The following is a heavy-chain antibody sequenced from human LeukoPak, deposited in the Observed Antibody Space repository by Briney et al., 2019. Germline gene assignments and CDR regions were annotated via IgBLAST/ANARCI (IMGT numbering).Heavy chain of an antibody. CDR1: RFIFNRYA. J-gene: IGHJ6*04. D-gene: IGHD3-10*02. V-gene: IGHV3-7*01. Sequence: GGSLRLSCAASRFIFNRYAMSWVRQAPGKGLECVAKIQQDGSDQSGSEKNYMDSVKGRFTISRDNAKNSLFLEMNSLRVEDTAVYYCAELGITMIGGVWGKGTTVTISS. CDR2: IQQDGSDQSGSEK. CDR3: AELGITMIGGV.